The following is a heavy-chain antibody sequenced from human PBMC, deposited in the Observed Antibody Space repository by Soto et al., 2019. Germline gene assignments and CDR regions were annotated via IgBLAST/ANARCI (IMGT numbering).Heavy chain of an antibody. Sequence: QLQLQESGPGLMKPSETLSLTCTVSGGSVSSSSYYWGWVRQPPGKGLEWIGSVYYSGSTYYNPSLESRVTISVDKSKNQFSLKLMSLSAADTAVYYCGGLEGLATISYYFDYWGQGALVTVSS. D-gene: IGHD3-9*01. J-gene: IGHJ4*02. CDR2: VYYSGST. V-gene: IGHV4-39*01. CDR1: GGSVSSSSYY. CDR3: GGLEGLATISYYFDY.